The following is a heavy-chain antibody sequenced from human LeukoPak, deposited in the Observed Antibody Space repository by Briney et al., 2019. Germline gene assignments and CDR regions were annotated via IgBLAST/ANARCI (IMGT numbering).Heavy chain of an antibody. Sequence: SETLSLTCTVSGGSIRSNSYYWGWIRQPPGKGLEWIGSIYYSGITYYNPSLKSRVTISVDTSKNQFSLKLSSVTAADTAVYYCARLELISSRVKLFDYWGQGTLVTVSS. D-gene: IGHD6-13*01. CDR3: ARLELISSRVKLFDY. V-gene: IGHV4-39*01. CDR1: GGSIRSNSYY. CDR2: IYYSGIT. J-gene: IGHJ4*02.